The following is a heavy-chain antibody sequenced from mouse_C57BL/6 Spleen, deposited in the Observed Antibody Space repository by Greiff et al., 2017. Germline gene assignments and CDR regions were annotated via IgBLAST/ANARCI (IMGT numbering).Heavy chain of an antibody. CDR2: IYPGDGDT. CDR1: GYAFSSYW. CDR3: ARREVYGEGFAY. D-gene: IGHD2-13*01. J-gene: IGHJ3*01. V-gene: IGHV1-80*01. Sequence: QVQLKESGAELVKPGASVKISCKASGYAFSSYWMNWVKQRPGKGLEWIGQIYPGDGDTNYNGKFKGKATLTADKSSSTAYMQLSSLTSEDSAVYFCARREVYGEGFAYWGQGTLVTVSA.